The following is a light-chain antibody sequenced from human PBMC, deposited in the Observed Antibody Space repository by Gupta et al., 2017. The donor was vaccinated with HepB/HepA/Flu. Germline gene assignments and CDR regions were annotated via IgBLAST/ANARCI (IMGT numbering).Light chain of an antibody. CDR2: LAS. J-gene: IGKJ2*03. CDR3: MQALQSPS. V-gene: IGKV2-28*01. Sequence: DIVITQSPLSVPVSTGEPAPRSWRSSHRLLHGNGYIYVDWYQQKPGQSPQLLIYLASNRASGVPDRFSGSGSGTEFTLKISRVEAEDFGIYYCMQALQSPSFGQGTRLEIK. CDR1: HRLLHGNGYIY.